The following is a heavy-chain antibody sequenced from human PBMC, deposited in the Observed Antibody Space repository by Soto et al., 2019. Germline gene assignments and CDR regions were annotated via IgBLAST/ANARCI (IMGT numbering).Heavy chain of an antibody. J-gene: IGHJ5*02. CDR1: GGSVSSGSYY. CDR2: IYYSGST. Sequence: SETRSLTGTVCGGSVSSGSYYWSWIRQPPGKGLEWIGYIYYSGSTNYNPSLKRRGTISVDTSKNQFSLKRSSVTAADTAVYYRATYRARLTYWFDPWGPGTLVTVSS. CDR3: ATYRARLTYWFDP. V-gene: IGHV4-61*01.